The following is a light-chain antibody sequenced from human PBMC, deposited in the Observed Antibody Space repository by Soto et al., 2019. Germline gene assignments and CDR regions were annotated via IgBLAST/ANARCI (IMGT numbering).Light chain of an antibody. J-gene: IGKJ2*01. CDR1: QSISRW. V-gene: IGKV1-5*01. CDR3: QQYNSYSYT. CDR2: DAS. Sequence: DIRMTQSPSTLSASVVDRVTITFRASQSISRWLDWYQKKKGKAPKLLIYDASSLESGVPSRLRGSGYGTELTITISSMQNDDFATYYCQQYNSYSYTFGQGTKVDI.